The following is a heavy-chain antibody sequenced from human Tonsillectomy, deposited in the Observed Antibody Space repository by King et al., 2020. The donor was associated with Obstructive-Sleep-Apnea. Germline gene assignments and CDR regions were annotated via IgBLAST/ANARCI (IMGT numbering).Heavy chain of an antibody. J-gene: IGHJ4*02. D-gene: IGHD1-1*01. CDR3: ARDPGRYNWNDEGDY. CDR2: ISSSGSTI. V-gene: IGHV3-11*01. Sequence: HVQLVESGGGLVKPGGSLRLSCAASGFTFSDFYMTWIRQAPGKGLEWVSYISSSGSTIYYADSVKGRFTISRDNAKKSLYLQMNSLKAEDTAVYYCARDPGRYNWNDEGDYWGQGTLVTVSS. CDR1: GFTFSDFY.